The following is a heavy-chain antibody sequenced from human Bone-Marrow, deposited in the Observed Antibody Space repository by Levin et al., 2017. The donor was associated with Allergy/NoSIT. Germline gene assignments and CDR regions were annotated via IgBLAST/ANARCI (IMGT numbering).Heavy chain of an antibody. CDR2: IYYSGST. CDR1: GGSISSSSYY. J-gene: IGHJ4*02. D-gene: IGHD3-10*01. V-gene: IGHV4-39*01. Sequence: ESLKISCTVSGGSISSSSYYWGWIRQPPGKGLEWIGSIYYSGSTYYNPSLKSRVTISVDTSKNQFSLKLSSVTAADTAVYYCARSGLWFGELLYPSFDYWGQGTLVTVSS. CDR3: ARSGLWFGELLYPSFDY.